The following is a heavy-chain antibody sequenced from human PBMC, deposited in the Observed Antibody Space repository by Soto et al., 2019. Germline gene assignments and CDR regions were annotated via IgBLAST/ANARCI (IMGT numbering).Heavy chain of an antibody. J-gene: IGHJ6*03. CDR2: IYYSGST. D-gene: IGHD3-16*02. V-gene: IGHV4-31*03. Sequence: SETLSLTCTVSGGSISSGGYYWSWIRQHPGKGLEWIGYIYYSGSTYYNPSLKSRVTISVDTAKNQFSLKLSSVTAADTAVYYCARGGSGLYKPPYYYYMDVWGKGTTVTVSS. CDR3: ARGGSGLYKPPYYYYMDV. CDR1: GGSISSGGYY.